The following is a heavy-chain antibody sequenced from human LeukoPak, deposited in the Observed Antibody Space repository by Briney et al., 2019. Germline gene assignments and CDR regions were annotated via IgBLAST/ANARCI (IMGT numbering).Heavy chain of an antibody. Sequence: PGGSLRLSCAASGFTVSSNYMSWVRQAPGKGLEWVSVIYSGGSTYYADSVKGRFTISRDNSKNTLYLQMNSLRAEDTAVYYCARGNSGSYGGYYYYMDVWGKGTTVTVSS. CDR3: ARGNSGSYGGYYYYMDV. D-gene: IGHD1-26*01. V-gene: IGHV3-66*01. J-gene: IGHJ6*03. CDR1: GFTVSSNY. CDR2: IYSGGST.